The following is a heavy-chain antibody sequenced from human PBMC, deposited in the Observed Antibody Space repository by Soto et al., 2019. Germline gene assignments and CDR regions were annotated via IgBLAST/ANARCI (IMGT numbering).Heavy chain of an antibody. V-gene: IGHV3-30*18. CDR2: ISYDGSNK. D-gene: IGHD2-15*01. J-gene: IGHJ4*02. CDR3: AKGRVFSVVPHRFDY. Sequence: GGSLRLSCAASGFTFSSYGMHWVRQAPGKGLEWVAVISYDGSNKYYADSVKGRFTISRDNSKNTLYLQMNSLRAEDTAVYYCAKGRVFSVVPHRFDYWGQGT. CDR1: GFTFSSYG.